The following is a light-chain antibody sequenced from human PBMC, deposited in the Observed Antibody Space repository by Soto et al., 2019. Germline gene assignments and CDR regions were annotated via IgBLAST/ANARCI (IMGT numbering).Light chain of an antibody. CDR3: QQYNGYSYT. CDR1: QSISSW. J-gene: IGKJ2*01. V-gene: IGKV1-5*03. Sequence: DIQMTQSPSTLSASVGDRVTITCRASQSISSWLAWYQQKPGKAPKFLIYRASGLESGVPSRFSGSDSGTEFTLTISSLQPDDFATYYCQQYNGYSYTFGQGTKLEIK. CDR2: RAS.